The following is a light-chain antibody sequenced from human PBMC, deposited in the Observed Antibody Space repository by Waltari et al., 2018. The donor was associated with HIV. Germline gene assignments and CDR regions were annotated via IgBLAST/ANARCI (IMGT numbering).Light chain of an antibody. V-gene: IGLV6-57*01. CDR1: SASITSTH. CDR2: EDD. Sequence: NFMLTQPHSVSESPGKTVTLSCPRPSASITSTHVQWFHRRPGGSPTPVIYEDDQRPSGVPGRFSGSIDSSSNSASLTISGLKPEDEADYYCQSSDRTNQVFGGGTKLTVL. J-gene: IGLJ3*02. CDR3: QSSDRTNQV.